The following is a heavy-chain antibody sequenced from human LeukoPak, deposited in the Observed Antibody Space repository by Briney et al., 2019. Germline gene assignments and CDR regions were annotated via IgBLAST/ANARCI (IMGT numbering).Heavy chain of an antibody. CDR2: IQYDGTNK. CDR3: AKDAELDY. J-gene: IGHJ4*02. CDR1: GFTFSSFG. Sequence: GGSLRLSCAASGFTFSSFGMHWVRQAPGKGLEWVTFIQYDGTNKYYADSVKGRFTISRDNSKNTLYLQMNSLRAEDTAVYYCAKDAELDYWGQGTLVTVSS. V-gene: IGHV3-30*02.